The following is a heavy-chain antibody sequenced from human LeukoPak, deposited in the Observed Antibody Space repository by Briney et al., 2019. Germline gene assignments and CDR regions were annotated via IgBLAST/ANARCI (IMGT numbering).Heavy chain of an antibody. J-gene: IGHJ4*02. CDR3: AKLAKYFYGSETYYFFEH. CDR1: GFNFDDYA. D-gene: IGHD3-10*01. CDR2: ISWNGGSI. V-gene: IGHV3-9*01. Sequence: PGGSLRLSCAASGFNFDDYAMHWVRQAPGKGLEWVSGISWNGGSIGYLDSVMGRFTISRDNSKNTLYLQMNSLRAEDTAVYYCAKLAKYFYGSETYYFFEHWGQGTPVTASS.